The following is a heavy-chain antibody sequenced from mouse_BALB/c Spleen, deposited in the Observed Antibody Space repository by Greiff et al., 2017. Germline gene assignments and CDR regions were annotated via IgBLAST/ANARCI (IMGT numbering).Heavy chain of an antibody. Sequence: EVQRVESGGGLVQPGGSLKLSCAASGFTFSSYTMSWVRQTPEKRLEWVAYISNGGGSTYYPDTVKGRFTISRDNAKNTLYLQMSSLKSEDTAMYYCARHNLGYYAMDYWGQGTSVTVSS. J-gene: IGHJ4*01. CDR2: ISNGGGST. CDR1: GFTFSSYT. V-gene: IGHV5-12-2*01. CDR3: ARHNLGYYAMDY. D-gene: IGHD4-1*01.